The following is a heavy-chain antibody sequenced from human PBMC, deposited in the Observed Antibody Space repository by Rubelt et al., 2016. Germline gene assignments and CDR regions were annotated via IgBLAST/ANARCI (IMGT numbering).Heavy chain of an antibody. V-gene: IGHV3-7*04. CDR1: GFTFSSYM. J-gene: IGHJ4*02. CDR2: MRPDGSVE. D-gene: IGHD2-8*01. Sequence: EVQLVESGGGLVQPGGSLRLSCAASGFTFSSYMLSWARQAPGRGLEWVANMRPDGSVEYHVDSVRGRFAISRDNAKNSLFLHMNNLRAEDTATYFCARDNGYKVDYWGQGTLVTVSS. CDR3: ARDNGYKVDY.